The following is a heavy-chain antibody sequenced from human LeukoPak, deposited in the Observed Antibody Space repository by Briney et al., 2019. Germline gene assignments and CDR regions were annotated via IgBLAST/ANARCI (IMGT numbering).Heavy chain of an antibody. V-gene: IGHV3-23*01. CDR2: ISPSGDNT. J-gene: IGHJ4*02. D-gene: IGHD5-18*01. Sequence: GGSLRLSCAASGFTFSSYDMTWVRQAPGRGLEWVSSISPSGDNTYYGDSVKGRFTISRDNSRNTVYLHMNSLRAEDTAVYYCANDLGWIQLNLGRGQGTLVTVSS. CDR1: GFTFSSYD. CDR3: ANDLGWIQLNLG.